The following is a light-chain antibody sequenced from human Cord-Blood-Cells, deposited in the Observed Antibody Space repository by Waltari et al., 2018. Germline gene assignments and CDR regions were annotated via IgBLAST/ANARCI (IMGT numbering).Light chain of an antibody. CDR3: SSYAGSNNFV. Sequence: SALTQPPSASGSHGQSVTIPCPGTSTDDGGYTYASWYQQHPGKDPKLMIDEVSKRPSGVPDRFSGSKSGNTASLTVSGLQAEDEADYYCSSYAGSNNFVFGTGTKVTVL. CDR1: STDDGGYTY. CDR2: EVS. J-gene: IGLJ1*01. V-gene: IGLV2-8*01.